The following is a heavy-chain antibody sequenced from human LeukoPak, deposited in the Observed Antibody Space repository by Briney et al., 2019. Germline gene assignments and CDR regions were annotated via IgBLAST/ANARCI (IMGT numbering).Heavy chain of an antibody. CDR2: INHSGST. CDR1: GGSFSGYY. D-gene: IGHD2-2*01. J-gene: IGHJ5*02. Sequence: SETLSLTCAVYGGSFSGYYWSWIRQPPGKGLEWIGEINHSGSTNYNPSLKSRVTISVDTSKNQFSLKLSSVTAADTAVHYCARVAVVVPAAIAWFDPWGQGTLVTVSS. V-gene: IGHV4-34*01. CDR3: ARVAVVVPAAIAWFDP.